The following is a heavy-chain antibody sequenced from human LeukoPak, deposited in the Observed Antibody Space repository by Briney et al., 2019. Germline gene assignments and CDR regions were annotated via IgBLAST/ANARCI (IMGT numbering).Heavy chain of an antibody. CDR3: AREYSSFEY. J-gene: IGHJ4*02. CDR2: INYSGST. CDR1: GGSLSHYY. D-gene: IGHD6-13*01. V-gene: IGHV4-59*01. Sequence: PSGTLSLTCTVSGGSLSHYYRSWIRPAPGKGLEWIGYINYSGSTNYNPSLKGRVTISVDTSKNQLSLKMRSVTAADPAVYYCAREYSSFEYWGQGTLVTVSS.